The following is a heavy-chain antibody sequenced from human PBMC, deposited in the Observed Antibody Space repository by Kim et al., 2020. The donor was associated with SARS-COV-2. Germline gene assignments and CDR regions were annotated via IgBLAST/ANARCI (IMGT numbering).Heavy chain of an antibody. D-gene: IGHD2-21*01. Sequence: GKGRFTISRDNAKNSLYLQMNSLRAEDTAVYYCARVWGKKSDWYYSGMDVWGQGTTVTVSS. CDR3: ARVWGKKSDWYYSGMDV. V-gene: IGHV3-21*01. J-gene: IGHJ6*02.